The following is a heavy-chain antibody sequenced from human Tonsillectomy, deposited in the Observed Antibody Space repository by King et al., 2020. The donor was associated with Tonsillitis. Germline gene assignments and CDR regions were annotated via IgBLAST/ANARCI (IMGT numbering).Heavy chain of an antibody. V-gene: IGHV4-31*03. J-gene: IGHJ3*02. CDR2: IYYTGSI. CDR1: GGSISSGGYY. D-gene: IGHD1-26*01. CDR3: ARLGASGMVAFDI. Sequence: VQLQESGPGLVKPSQTLSLTCTVSGGSISSGGYYWSWIRQHPGKGLEWIGYIYYTGSIYSSPSLMSRITISVDTSKNQFSLNLRSVTDADTAVYYCARLGASGMVAFDIWGQGTMVTVSS.